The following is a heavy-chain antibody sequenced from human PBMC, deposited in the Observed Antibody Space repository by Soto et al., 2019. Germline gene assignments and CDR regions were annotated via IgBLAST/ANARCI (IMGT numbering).Heavy chain of an antibody. CDR1: GGSISSYY. V-gene: IGHV4-59*08. J-gene: IGHJ4*02. CDR2: IYYSGST. D-gene: IGHD3-9*01. CDR3: ARTFRLGDWYVFDY. Sequence: SETLSLTCTVSGGSISSYYWSWIRQPPGKGLEWIGYIYYSGSTNYNPSLKSRVTISVDTSKNQFSLKLSSVTAADTAVYFCARTFRLGDWYVFDYWGQGALVTVSS.